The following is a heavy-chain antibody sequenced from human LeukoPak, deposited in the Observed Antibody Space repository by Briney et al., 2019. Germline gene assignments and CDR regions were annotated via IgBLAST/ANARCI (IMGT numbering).Heavy chain of an antibody. CDR2: ISAYNGNT. CDR1: GYTFTSYG. D-gene: IGHD1-14*01. J-gene: IGHJ6*03. Sequence: ASVKVSCKASGYTFTSYGISWVRQAPGQGLEWMGWISAYNGNTNYAQKLQGRVTITRNTSISTAYMELSSLRSEDTAVYYCARGLTEYYYYYMDVWGKGTTVTVSS. V-gene: IGHV1-18*01. CDR3: ARGLTEYYYYYMDV.